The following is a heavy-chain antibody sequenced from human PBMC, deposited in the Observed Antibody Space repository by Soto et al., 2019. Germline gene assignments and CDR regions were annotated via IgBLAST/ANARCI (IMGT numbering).Heavy chain of an antibody. CDR3: AREVVVAATGWFDP. D-gene: IGHD2-15*01. CDR1: GGTFSSYA. J-gene: IGHJ5*02. V-gene: IGHV1-69*12. Sequence: QVQLVQSGAEVKKPGSSVKVSCKASGGTFSSYAISWVRQAPGQGLEWMGGIIPIFGTANYAQRFQGRVTISAXEXPSTAYMELSSLRSEDTAVYYCAREVVVAATGWFDPWGQGTLVTVSS. CDR2: IIPIFGTA.